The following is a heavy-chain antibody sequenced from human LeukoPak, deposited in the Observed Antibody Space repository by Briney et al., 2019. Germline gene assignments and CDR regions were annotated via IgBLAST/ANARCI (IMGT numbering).Heavy chain of an antibody. CDR2: FDSEDGET. CDR3: ARAGETGAPFDY. V-gene: IGHV1-24*01. Sequence: ASVKVSCKVSGDTLTELSMHWVRQAPGKGLEWMGGFDSEDGETIYAQKFQGRVTMTEDTSTDTAYMELSSLRSEDTAVYYCARAGETGAPFDYWGQGTLVTVSS. CDR1: GDTLTELS. D-gene: IGHD7-27*01. J-gene: IGHJ4*02.